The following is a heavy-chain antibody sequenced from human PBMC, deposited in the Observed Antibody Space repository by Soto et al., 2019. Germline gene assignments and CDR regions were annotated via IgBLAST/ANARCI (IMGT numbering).Heavy chain of an antibody. CDR2: INVGTDKT. V-gene: IGHV1-3*01. CDR3: AKSKGGWVPHF. J-gene: IGHJ4*02. CDR1: GYTFSSSA. Sequence: GASVKVSCNASGYTFSSSATHWVRQAPGQSLEWMGWINVGTDKTEYSRRLQGRVTITKDTSASTADMELSGLTSEDTAVYYCAKSKGGWVPHFWGPGTLVTVSS. D-gene: IGHD6-19*01.